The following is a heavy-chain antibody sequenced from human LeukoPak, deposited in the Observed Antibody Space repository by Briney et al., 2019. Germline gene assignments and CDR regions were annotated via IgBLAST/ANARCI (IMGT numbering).Heavy chain of an antibody. V-gene: IGHV3-53*01. D-gene: IGHD3-10*01. CDR1: VFTVSTNY. CDR2: IYSGGST. CDR3: ASGSGSYRTPYYYMDV. Sequence: PGGSLRLSCAASVFTVSTNYMSWVRQAPGKGLEWVSVIYSGGSTYYADSVKGRFTISRDNSKNTLYLQMNSLRAEDTAVYYCASGSGSYRTPYYYMDVWGTGTTVTVSS. J-gene: IGHJ6*03.